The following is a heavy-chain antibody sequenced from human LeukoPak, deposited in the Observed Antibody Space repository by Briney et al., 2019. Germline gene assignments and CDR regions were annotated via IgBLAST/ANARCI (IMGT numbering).Heavy chain of an antibody. D-gene: IGHD4-23*01. CDR1: GFTFNIYW. CDR3: ARDAGFGGNSDF. Sequence: GGSLRLSCAASGFTFNIYWMMWVRQAPGKGLEWVAYIKGDGSATHYVDSVRGRFTISRGNAENSLYLQMNSLRTEDTAVYYCARDAGFGGNSDFWGQGTLVTVSS. CDR2: IKGDGSAT. V-gene: IGHV3-7*01. J-gene: IGHJ4*02.